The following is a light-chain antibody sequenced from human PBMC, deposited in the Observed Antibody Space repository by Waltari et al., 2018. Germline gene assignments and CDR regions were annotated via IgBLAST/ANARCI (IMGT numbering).Light chain of an antibody. CDR3: QQYYSSPPT. CDR1: QRNSDSLNHTNY. J-gene: IGKJ5*01. Sequence: DIVMTQSPDSLSVSPGERATINCQSTQRNSDSLNHTNYLPWYQQKPGQPPTQLLSWASTRESGVPARISGIGSGTDFSLTISSLQADDVAVYYCQQYYSSPPTFGQGTRLEMK. CDR2: WAS. V-gene: IGKV4-1*01.